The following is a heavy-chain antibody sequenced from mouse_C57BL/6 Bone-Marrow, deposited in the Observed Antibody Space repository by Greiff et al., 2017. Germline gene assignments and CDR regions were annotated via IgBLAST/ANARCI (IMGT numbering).Heavy chain of an antibody. CDR1: GFTFSSYG. J-gene: IGHJ1*03. V-gene: IGHV5-6*01. D-gene: IGHD3-3*01. CDR2: ISSGGSYT. Sequence: EVKVVESGGDLVKPGGSLKISCAASGFTFSSYGMSWVRQTPDKRLEWVATISSGGSYTYYPDSVKGRFTISRDNAKNTLYLQMSSLKSEDTAMYYCARHVLRGYFDVWGTGTTVTVSS. CDR3: ARHVLRGYFDV.